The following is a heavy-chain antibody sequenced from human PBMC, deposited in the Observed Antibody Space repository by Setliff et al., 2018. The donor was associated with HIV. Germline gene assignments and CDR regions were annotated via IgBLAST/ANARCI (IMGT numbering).Heavy chain of an antibody. V-gene: IGHV3-11*04. CDR2: IGISGSTI. Sequence: PGGSLRLSCAASGFSFSDYYMSWIRQAPGKGLEWVTYIGISGSTIYYADSAKGRFTISRDNAKKSLYLHMHSLRAEDTAVYYCARVGRQQWLVQNHFDYWGQGTLVTVSS. D-gene: IGHD6-19*01. J-gene: IGHJ4*02. CDR3: ARVGRQQWLVQNHFDY. CDR1: GFSFSDYY.